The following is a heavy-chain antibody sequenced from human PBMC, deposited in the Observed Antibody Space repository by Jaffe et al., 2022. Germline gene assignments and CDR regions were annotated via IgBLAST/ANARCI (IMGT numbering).Heavy chain of an antibody. D-gene: IGHD3-10*01. V-gene: IGHV4-59*01. CDR1: GGSISSYY. J-gene: IGHJ6*03. CDR3: ARDLPGLTMVRGVSRGYYYYYMDV. Sequence: QVQLQESGPGLVKPSETLSLTCTVSGGSISSYYWSWIRQPPGKGLEWIGYIYYSGSTNYNPSLKSRVTISVDTSKNQFSLKLSSVTAADTAVYYCARDLPGLTMVRGVSRGYYYYYMDVWGKGTTVTVSS. CDR2: IYYSGST.